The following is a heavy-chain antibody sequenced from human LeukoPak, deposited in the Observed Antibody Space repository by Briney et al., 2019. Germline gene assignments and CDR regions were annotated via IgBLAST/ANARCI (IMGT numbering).Heavy chain of an antibody. Sequence: PGGSLRLSCAASGFTVSSNYMSRVRQAPGKGLEWVAVISYDGSNKYYADSVKGRFTISRDNSKNTLYLQMNSLRAEDTAVYYCARPRDSGWSKTWDYWGQGTLVTVSS. CDR2: ISYDGSNK. CDR1: GFTVSSNY. CDR3: ARPRDSGWSKTWDY. V-gene: IGHV3-30-3*01. J-gene: IGHJ4*02. D-gene: IGHD6-13*01.